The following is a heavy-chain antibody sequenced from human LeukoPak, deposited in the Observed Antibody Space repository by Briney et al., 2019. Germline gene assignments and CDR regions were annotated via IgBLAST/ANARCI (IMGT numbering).Heavy chain of an antibody. J-gene: IGHJ3*02. D-gene: IGHD4-17*01. Sequence: GGSLRLSCAASGLTLSNFALHGVRQAPGKGLEWVAVISYDGSIKYYADSVKGRFTISRDNSKNTLYLQMNSLRAEDTAVYYCAREDMTTVTARWAFDIWGQGSMVTVSS. CDR3: AREDMTTVTARWAFDI. V-gene: IGHV3-30*04. CDR1: GLTLSNFA. CDR2: ISYDGSIK.